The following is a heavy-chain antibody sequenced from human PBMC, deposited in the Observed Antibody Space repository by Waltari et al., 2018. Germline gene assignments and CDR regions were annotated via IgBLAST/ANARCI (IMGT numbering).Heavy chain of an antibody. V-gene: IGHV4-34*01. CDR3: ARGPRLGLRYSWAFDY. Sequence: QVQLQQWGAGLLKPSETLSLTCAVYGGSFSGYYWSWIRQPPGKGLEWIGEINHSGSTNYNPSLKSRVTISVDTSKNQFSLKLSSVTAADTAVYYCARGPRLGLRYSWAFDYWGQGTLVTVSS. J-gene: IGHJ4*02. D-gene: IGHD3-9*01. CDR2: INHSGST. CDR1: GGSFSGYY.